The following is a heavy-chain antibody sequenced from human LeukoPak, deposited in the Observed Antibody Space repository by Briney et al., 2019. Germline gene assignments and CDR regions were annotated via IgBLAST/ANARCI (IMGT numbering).Heavy chain of an antibody. CDR3: ARSHWPYYFDS. D-gene: IGHD1-1*01. V-gene: IGHV3-74*01. CDR2: ITGVGSST. J-gene: IGHJ4*02. CDR1: ECSFSNYW. Sequence: GGSLRLSCVASECSFSNYWMHWVRQAPGKGLVWVSWITGVGSSTRYAVAVKGRYTISRDNAKNTLYLQINSLRAEGTAVYYCARSHWPYYFDSWGQGALVTVSS.